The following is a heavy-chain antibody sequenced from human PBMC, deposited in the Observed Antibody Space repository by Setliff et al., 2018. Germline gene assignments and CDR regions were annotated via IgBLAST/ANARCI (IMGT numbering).Heavy chain of an antibody. V-gene: IGHV4-31*03. J-gene: IGHJ3*02. Sequence: SETLSLTCTVSGGSISSGGYYWSWIRQHPGKGLEWIGYIYYSGSTYYNPSLKSRVTISVDTSKNQFSLRLSSVTAADTAVCYCARVPRLLSVRNAFDIWGQGTMVTVSS. CDR2: IYYSGST. CDR1: GGSISSGGYY. D-gene: IGHD3-22*01. CDR3: ARVPRLLSVRNAFDI.